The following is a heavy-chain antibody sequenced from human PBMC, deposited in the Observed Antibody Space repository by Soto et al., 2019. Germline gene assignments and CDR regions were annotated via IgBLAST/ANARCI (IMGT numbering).Heavy chain of an antibody. CDR2: ISYDGSNK. V-gene: IGHV3-30-3*01. J-gene: IGHJ6*02. D-gene: IGHD6-13*01. Sequence: LGLSCAASGFTFSSYAMHWVRQAPVKGLEWVAVISYDGSNKYYADSVKGRFTISRDNSKNTLYLQMNSLRAEDTAVYYCARDRIAAADYYYYYGMDVWGQGTTVTVSS. CDR1: GFTFSSYA. CDR3: ARDRIAAADYYYYYGMDV.